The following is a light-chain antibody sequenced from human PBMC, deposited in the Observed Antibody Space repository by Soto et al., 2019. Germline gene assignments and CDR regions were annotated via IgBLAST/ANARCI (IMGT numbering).Light chain of an antibody. CDR2: DAS. Sequence: DIQMTQSPSTLSASVGDRVTITCRASQSISSGLAWYQQKPGKAPKLLIYDASSLESGDPSRFSGSGSGTEFTLTISSLQPDDFATYYCQQYNSYPWTFGQGNKVEIK. V-gene: IGKV1-5*01. CDR1: QSISSG. J-gene: IGKJ1*01. CDR3: QQYNSYPWT.